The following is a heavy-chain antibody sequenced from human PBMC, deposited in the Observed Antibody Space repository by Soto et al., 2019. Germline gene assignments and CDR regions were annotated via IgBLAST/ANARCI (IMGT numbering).Heavy chain of an antibody. V-gene: IGHV3-48*02. CDR3: ARGVEYNWFDP. CDR2: ISSSSSAI. Sequence: PGGSLRLSCVASGFTFSSYTMNWVRQAPGKGLEWVSYISSSSSAIYYADSVKGRFTISRDNAKNSLYLRMNSLRDEDTAMYYCARGVEYNWFDPWGQGTLVTVSS. J-gene: IGHJ5*02. CDR1: GFTFSSYT.